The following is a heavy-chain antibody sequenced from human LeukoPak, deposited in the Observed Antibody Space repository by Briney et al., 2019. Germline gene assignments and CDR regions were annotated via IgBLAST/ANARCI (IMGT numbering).Heavy chain of an antibody. CDR2: ISAYNGKT. CDR3: ARDGERGYYFDY. CDR1: GYTFIRFG. D-gene: IGHD1-1*01. Sequence: ASVKVSCKGSGYTFIRFGLTWVRQAPGQGLEWMGYISAYNGKTNYAQKFQGRVTMTTETSTTTVYMELMNVTSDDTAVYYCARDGERGYYFDYWGQGTLVTVSS. J-gene: IGHJ4*02. V-gene: IGHV1-18*01.